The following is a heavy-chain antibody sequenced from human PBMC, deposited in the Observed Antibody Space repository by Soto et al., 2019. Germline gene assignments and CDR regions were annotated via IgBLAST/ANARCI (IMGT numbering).Heavy chain of an antibody. CDR2: ISPYNGNT. D-gene: IGHD3-22*01. CDR1: GYTFTRYE. Sequence: GASVKVSCKASGYTFTRYEISWVRQAPGQGLEWMGWISPYNGNTKYAQKLQDRITMTTDTSTSTAYMELRSLRSDDTAVYYCVRDQSIIDNWGQGTLVTVSS. CDR3: VRDQSIIDN. V-gene: IGHV1-18*04. J-gene: IGHJ4*02.